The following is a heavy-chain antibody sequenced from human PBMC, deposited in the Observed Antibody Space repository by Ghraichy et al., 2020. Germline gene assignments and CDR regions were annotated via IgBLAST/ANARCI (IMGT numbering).Heavy chain of an antibody. D-gene: IGHD5-12*01. CDR2: ISGSGGST. CDR3: AKQPQGYSGYEWYFDY. V-gene: IGHV3-23*01. Sequence: GGSLRLSCAASGFTFSSYAMSWVRQAPGKGLEWVSAISGSGGSTYYADSVKGRFTISRDNSKNTLYLQMNSLRAEDTAVYYCAKQPQGYSGYEWYFDYWGQGTLVTVSS. J-gene: IGHJ4*02. CDR1: GFTFSSYA.